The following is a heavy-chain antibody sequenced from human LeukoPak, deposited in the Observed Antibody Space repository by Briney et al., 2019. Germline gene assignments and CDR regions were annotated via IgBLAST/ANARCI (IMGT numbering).Heavy chain of an antibody. J-gene: IGHJ4*02. D-gene: IGHD6-19*01. CDR3: ARVPEYSSGWYGSGPVDY. Sequence: ASVKVSCKASGGTFSSYAISWVRQAPGQGLEWMGGIIPIFGTANYAQKFQGRVTITADKSTSTAYMELSSLRSEDTAVYYCARVPEYSSGWYGSGPVDYWGQGTLVTVSS. CDR1: GGTFSSYA. CDR2: IIPIFGTA. V-gene: IGHV1-69*06.